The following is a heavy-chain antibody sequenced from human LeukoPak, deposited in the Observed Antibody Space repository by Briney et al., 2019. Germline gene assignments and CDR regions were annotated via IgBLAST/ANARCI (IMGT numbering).Heavy chain of an antibody. J-gene: IGHJ4*02. CDR3: AKDQEKDHYYGSGSGY. Sequence: GGSLRRSCAASGFTFSSFAMMWVRQAPGQGREWVSACSGSGGSTYYADSVKGRFTISRDNSKNTLYLQMNSLRAEDTAVYYCAKDQEKDHYYGSGSGYWGQGTLVTVSS. CDR1: GFTFSSFA. V-gene: IGHV3-23*01. CDR2: CSGSGGST. D-gene: IGHD3-10*01.